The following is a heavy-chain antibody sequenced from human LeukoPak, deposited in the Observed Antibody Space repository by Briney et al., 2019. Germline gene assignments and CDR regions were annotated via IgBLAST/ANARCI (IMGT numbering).Heavy chain of an antibody. CDR2: IYPGDSDT. V-gene: IGHV5-51*01. CDR3: ARHRRQGNSNSDVDY. D-gene: IGHD5-18*01. J-gene: IGHJ4*02. CDR1: EYTFTYYL. Sequence: GESLNISCKCSEYTFTYYLIAVGREMPGKGLEWMGIIYPGDSDTRYSPSFQGQVTISADKSISTAYLQWSSLKASDTAMYYCARHRRQGNSNSDVDYWGQGTLVTVSS.